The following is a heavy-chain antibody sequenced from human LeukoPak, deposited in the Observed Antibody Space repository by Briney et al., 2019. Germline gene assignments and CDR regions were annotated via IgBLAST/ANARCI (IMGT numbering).Heavy chain of an antibody. J-gene: IGHJ4*02. CDR3: AKRPSGGRDFDY. CDR2: IGGSGAGT. CDR1: GFTFSTHA. V-gene: IGHV3-23*01. D-gene: IGHD2-15*01. Sequence: PGGSLRLSCAASGFTFSTHAMSWVRQAPGKGLEWVSAIGGSGAGTYYTDSAKGRFTISRDNSKNTLFLQMNSLRAEDTAVYYCAKRPSGGRDFDYWGQGTLVTVSS.